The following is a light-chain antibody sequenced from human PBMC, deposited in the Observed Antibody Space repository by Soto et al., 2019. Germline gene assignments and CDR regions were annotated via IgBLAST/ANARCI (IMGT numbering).Light chain of an antibody. CDR2: GAS. Sequence: EIVMAQSPATLSLSPGEKVTLSCRASQNLHSFLNWYQQRPGQAPRPLIYGASTRATGIPARFSGSGSGTESTLTISSPQSEDFAVYHCQQYNHWHLTFGQGNKVDIK. CDR3: QQYNHWHLT. CDR1: QNLHSF. J-gene: IGKJ1*01. V-gene: IGKV3-15*01.